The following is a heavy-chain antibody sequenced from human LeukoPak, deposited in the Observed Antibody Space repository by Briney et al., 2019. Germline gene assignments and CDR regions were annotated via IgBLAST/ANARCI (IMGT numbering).Heavy chain of an antibody. Sequence: PGGSLRLSCAASGFTFSSYAMSWVRQAPGKGLEWVSAISGSGGSTYYADSMKGRFTISRDNSKNTLYLQMNSLRAEDTAVYYCAKDGSGWTYNWFDPWGQGTLVTVSS. D-gene: IGHD6-19*01. CDR1: GFTFSSYA. CDR3: AKDGSGWTYNWFDP. V-gene: IGHV3-23*01. CDR2: ISGSGGST. J-gene: IGHJ5*02.